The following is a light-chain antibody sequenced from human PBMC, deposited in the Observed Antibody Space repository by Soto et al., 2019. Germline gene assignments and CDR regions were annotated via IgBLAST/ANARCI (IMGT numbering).Light chain of an antibody. CDR2: DVS. CDR1: STDVGGYNY. Sequence: QSALTQPASVSGSPGQSITISCTGTSTDVGGYNYVSWYHQHPGKAPKLMIYDVSNRPSGVSNRFSGSKSGNTVSLTISGLQAEDEADYYCNSYTSTSSVVFGGGTKLTVL. V-gene: IGLV2-14*01. CDR3: NSYTSTSSVV. J-gene: IGLJ2*01.